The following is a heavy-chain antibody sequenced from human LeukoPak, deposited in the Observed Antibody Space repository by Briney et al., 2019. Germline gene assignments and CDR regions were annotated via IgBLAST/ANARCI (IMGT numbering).Heavy chain of an antibody. V-gene: IGHV5-51*01. Sequence: GESLKISCKASGYSFTSYWIGWVRQMPGKGLEWMGIMFPGDSDTRYSPSFQGQVTISTDKSISTAYLQWSSLKASDTAMYYCARTGYSSGWYGGFDIWGQGTMVTVSS. CDR3: ARTGYSSGWYGGFDI. J-gene: IGHJ3*02. CDR1: GYSFTSYW. D-gene: IGHD6-19*01. CDR2: MFPGDSDT.